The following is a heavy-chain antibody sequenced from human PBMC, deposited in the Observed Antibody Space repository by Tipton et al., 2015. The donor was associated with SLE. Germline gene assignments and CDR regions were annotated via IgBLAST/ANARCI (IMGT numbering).Heavy chain of an antibody. Sequence: TLSLTCTVSGVSISNFYWSWIRQPAGKGLEWIGRIYSSGSTNYNPSLKSRVTMSVDTSQNQFSLKLSSVTAADTAMYYCAKYRGGTMLDVWGKGTTVTVSS. CDR2: IYSSGST. CDR1: GVSISNFY. V-gene: IGHV4-4*07. D-gene: IGHD2-15*01. CDR3: AKYRGGTMLDV. J-gene: IGHJ6*04.